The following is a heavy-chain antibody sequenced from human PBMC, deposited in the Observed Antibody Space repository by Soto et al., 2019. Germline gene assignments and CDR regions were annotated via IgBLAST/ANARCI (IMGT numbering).Heavy chain of an antibody. V-gene: IGHV4-59*01. Sequence: SETLSLTCTVSGGSISSYYWSWIRQPPGKGLEWIGYIYYSGSTNYNPSLKSRVTISVDTSKNQFSLKLSSVTAADTAAYYCARVSFYDILPGLFDYWGQGTLVTVSS. CDR3: ARVSFYDILPGLFDY. CDR1: GGSISSYY. D-gene: IGHD3-9*01. J-gene: IGHJ4*02. CDR2: IYYSGST.